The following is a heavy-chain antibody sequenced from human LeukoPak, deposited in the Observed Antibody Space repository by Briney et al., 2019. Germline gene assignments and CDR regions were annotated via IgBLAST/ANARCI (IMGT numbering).Heavy chain of an antibody. J-gene: IGHJ4*02. Sequence: GGSLRLSCAASGFIFNIYAMNWVRQAPGKGLEWVSGISGSGGGTYYADSVKGRFTISRDNSKNMLYLQMNSLRAEDTAVYYCAKTTRSAAGSFDYWGQGTLVTVSS. CDR2: ISGSGGGT. CDR1: GFIFNIYA. V-gene: IGHV3-23*01. CDR3: AKTTRSAAGSFDY. D-gene: IGHD6-13*01.